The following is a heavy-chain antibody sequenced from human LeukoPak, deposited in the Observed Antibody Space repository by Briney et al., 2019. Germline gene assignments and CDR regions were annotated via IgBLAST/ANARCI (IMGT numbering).Heavy chain of an antibody. CDR2: VYISGST. Sequence: SETLSLTCTVSGGSISSGSHYWSWIRQPAGKGLEWIGRVYISGSTNYNPSLKSRVTISVDTSKNQFSLKLSSVTAADTAVYYCARVSGGYSDYDGSYYYYMDVWGKGTTVTISS. CDR1: GGSISSGSHY. V-gene: IGHV4-61*02. CDR3: ARVSGGYSDYDGSYYYYMDV. D-gene: IGHD5-12*01. J-gene: IGHJ6*03.